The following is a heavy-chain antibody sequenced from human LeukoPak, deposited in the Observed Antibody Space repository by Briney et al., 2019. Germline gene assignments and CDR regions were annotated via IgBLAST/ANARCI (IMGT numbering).Heavy chain of an antibody. CDR2: IIPIFGTA. Sequence: ASVKVSCKASGGTFSSYAISWVRQAPGQGLEWMGGIIPIFGTANYAQKFQGRVTITADESTSTAYMELSSLRSEDTAVYYRARAGLGYCSSTSCRQYFDYWGQGTLVTVSS. D-gene: IGHD2-2*01. J-gene: IGHJ4*02. CDR1: GGTFSSYA. V-gene: IGHV1-69*13. CDR3: ARAGLGYCSSTSCRQYFDY.